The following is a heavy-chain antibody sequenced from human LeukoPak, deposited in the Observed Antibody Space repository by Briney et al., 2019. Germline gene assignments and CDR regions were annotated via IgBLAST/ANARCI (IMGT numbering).Heavy chain of an antibody. CDR1: GYTFTADH. D-gene: IGHD3-16*01. CDR2: INLNSGDT. J-gene: IGHJ6*02. Sequence: ASVKVSCKASGYTFTADHIHWVRQAPGQGLERMGWINLNSGDTNPAQKFQGRVAMTRATSISTAFMELRRLRSDDTAVYYCARGIWGMDVWGQGTTVTVSS. CDR3: ARGIWGMDV. V-gene: IGHV1-2*02.